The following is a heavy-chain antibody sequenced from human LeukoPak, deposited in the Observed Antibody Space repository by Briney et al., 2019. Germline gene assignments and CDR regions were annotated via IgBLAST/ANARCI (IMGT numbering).Heavy chain of an antibody. CDR2: ISSSSYI. D-gene: IGHD2-15*01. CDR3: ARARLCSGGSCYLHYYYYYGMDV. V-gene: IGHV3-21*01. CDR1: GFTFSSYS. J-gene: IGHJ6*02. Sequence: GGSLRLSCAASGFTFSSYSMNWVRQAPGKGLEWVSSISSSSYIYYADSVKGRFTISRDNAKNSLYLQMNSLRAEDTAVYYCARARLCSGGSCYLHYYYYYGMDVWGQGTTVTVSS.